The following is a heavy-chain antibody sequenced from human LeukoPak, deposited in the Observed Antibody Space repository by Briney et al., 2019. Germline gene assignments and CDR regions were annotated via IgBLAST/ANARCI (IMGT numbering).Heavy chain of an antibody. J-gene: IGHJ5*02. V-gene: IGHV4-31*03. Sequence: PSQTLSLTCTVSGGSISSGNYWWSWIRQLPGMGLEWIGHIFSSGSNHYNPSLKSRVIITVDTSKNQLSLSLTSVTAADTAVYYYARARTSYSDSSGLNWFDPWGQGTLVTVSS. CDR2: IFSSGSN. CDR3: ARARTSYSDSSGLNWFDP. D-gene: IGHD3-22*01. CDR1: GGSISSGNYW.